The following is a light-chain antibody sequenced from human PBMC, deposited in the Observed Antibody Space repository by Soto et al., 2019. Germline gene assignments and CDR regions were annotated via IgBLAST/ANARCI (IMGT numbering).Light chain of an antibody. CDR2: GVS. CDR3: SLGTTTSWV. CDR1: SSDIGRYNY. J-gene: IGLJ1*01. Sequence: QSALTQPASVSGSPGQSITISCTGTSSDIGRYNYVSWYQHHPGKAPQVMIYGVSNRPSGVSYRLSGSKSGNTASLTISGLQAEDEAEYYCSLGTTTSWVFGTGTKVTVL. V-gene: IGLV2-14*01.